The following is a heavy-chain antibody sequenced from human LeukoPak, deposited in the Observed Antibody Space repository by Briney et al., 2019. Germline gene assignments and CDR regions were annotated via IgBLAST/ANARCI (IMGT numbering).Heavy chain of an antibody. CDR1: GYTFTSYY. J-gene: IGHJ4*02. CDR3: ARRHKHYYQIDY. V-gene: IGHV1-46*01. CDR2: VNPSGGST. Sequence: ASVKVSCKASGYTFTSYYLHWVRQAPGQGLEWMGMVNPSGGSTSYAQKFQGRVTKTRDTSTTTVYMELSSLRSDDTAVFYCARRHKHYYQIDYWGQGTLVTVSS. D-gene: IGHD1-26*01.